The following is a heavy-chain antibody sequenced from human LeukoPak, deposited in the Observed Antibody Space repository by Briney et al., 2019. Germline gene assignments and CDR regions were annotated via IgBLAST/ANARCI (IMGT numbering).Heavy chain of an antibody. CDR1: GGTFSSYA. V-gene: IGHV1-69*04. J-gene: IGHJ3*02. CDR3: AVTYSSGYYYTSAHDAFDI. Sequence: ASVKVSCKASGGTFSSYAISWVRQAPGQGLGWMGRIIPILGIANYEQKFQGRVTITADKSTSTAYMELSSLRSEDTAVYYCAVTYSSGYYYTSAHDAFDIWGQGTMVTVSS. D-gene: IGHD3-22*01. CDR2: IIPILGIA.